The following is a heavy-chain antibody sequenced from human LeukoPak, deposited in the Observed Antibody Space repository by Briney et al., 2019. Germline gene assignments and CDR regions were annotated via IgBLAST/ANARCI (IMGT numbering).Heavy chain of an antibody. CDR2: INHSGST. CDR3: ARDRDGYNYSYFDY. CDR1: GGSFSGYY. Sequence: SETLSLTCAVYGGSFSGYYWSWIRQPPGKGLEWIGEINHSGSTNYNPSLKSRVTMSVDTSKNQFSLKLSSVTAADTAVYYCARDRDGYNYSYFDYWGQGTLVTVSS. J-gene: IGHJ4*02. D-gene: IGHD5-24*01. V-gene: IGHV4-34*01.